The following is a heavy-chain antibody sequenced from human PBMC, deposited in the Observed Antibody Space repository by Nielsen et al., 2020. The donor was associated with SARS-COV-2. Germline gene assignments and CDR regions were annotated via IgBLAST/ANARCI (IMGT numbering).Heavy chain of an antibody. CDR2: IWYDGSNK. CDR3: ARDLSNYYGMDV. J-gene: IGHJ6*02. V-gene: IGHV3-33*01. Sequence: GGSLRLSCAASGFTFSSYGMHWVRQAPGEGLEWVAVIWYDGSNKYYADSVKGRFTISRDNSKNTLYLQMNSLRAEDTAVYYCARDLSNYYGMDVWGQGTTVTVSS. CDR1: GFTFSSYG.